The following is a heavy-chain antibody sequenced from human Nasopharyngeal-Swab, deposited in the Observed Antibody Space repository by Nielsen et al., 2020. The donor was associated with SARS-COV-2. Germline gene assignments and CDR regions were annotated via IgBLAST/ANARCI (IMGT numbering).Heavy chain of an antibody. CDR2: IYSGGST. V-gene: IGHV3-53*01. CDR3: ASSIPPRY. J-gene: IGHJ4*02. Sequence: RQPPGKGLEWVSVIYSGGSTYYADSVKGRFTISRDNSKNTLYLQMNSLRAEDTAVYYCASSIPPRYWGQGTLVTVSS.